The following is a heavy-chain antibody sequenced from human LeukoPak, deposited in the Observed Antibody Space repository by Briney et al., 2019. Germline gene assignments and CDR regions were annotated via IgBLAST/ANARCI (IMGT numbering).Heavy chain of an antibody. CDR3: AAGKDIVVVPAFDY. CDR2: IVVGSGNT. V-gene: IGHV1-58*01. CDR1: GFTFTSSA. D-gene: IGHD2-2*01. J-gene: IGHJ4*02. Sequence: GTSVKVSCKASGFTFTSSAVQWVRQARGQRLEWIGWIVVGSGNTNYAQKFRERVTITRDMSTSTAYMELSSLRSEDTAVYYCAAGKDIVVVPAFDYWGQGTLVTVSS.